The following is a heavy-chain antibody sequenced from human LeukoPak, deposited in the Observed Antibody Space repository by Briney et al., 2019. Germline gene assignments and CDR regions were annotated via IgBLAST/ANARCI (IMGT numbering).Heavy chain of an antibody. CDR3: AREPLCGGDCPGYFDL. D-gene: IGHD2-21*02. J-gene: IGHJ2*01. CDR2: ISSSSSTI. Sequence: GGSLRLSCAASGFTFSSYSMNWVRQAPGKGLEWVSYISSSSSTIYYADSVKGRFTISRDNAKNSLYLQMNSLRDEDTAVYYCAREPLCGGDCPGYFDLWGRGTLVTVSS. V-gene: IGHV3-48*02. CDR1: GFTFSSYS.